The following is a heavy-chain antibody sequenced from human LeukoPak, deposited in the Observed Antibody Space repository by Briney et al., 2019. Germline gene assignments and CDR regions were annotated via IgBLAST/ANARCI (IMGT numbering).Heavy chain of an antibody. CDR2: IYQSGST. V-gene: IGHV4-38-2*01. CDR3: ARHVSNSSDWFDP. CDR1: GYSISSGYY. J-gene: IGHJ5*02. D-gene: IGHD6-13*01. Sequence: PSETLSLTCAVSGYSISSGYYWGWIRQPPGKGLEWIGSIYQSGSTYYNPSLKSRVTISVDTSKNQFSLKLSSVTAADTGVYYCARHVSNSSDWFDPWGQGTLVTVSS.